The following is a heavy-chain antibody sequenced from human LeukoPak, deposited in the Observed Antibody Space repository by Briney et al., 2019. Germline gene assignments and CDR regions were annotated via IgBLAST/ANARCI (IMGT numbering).Heavy chain of an antibody. CDR2: IYSGGTT. CDR3: ARGYDSGGYY. Sequence: PGGSLRLSCAASGFTVSSHYMSWVRQAPGKGLEWVSIIYSGGTTYYTDSVKGRLTISRDNSKNTLYLQMNSLRAEDTAVYYCARGYDSGGYYWGQGTLVTVSS. D-gene: IGHD3-22*01. CDR1: GFTVSSHY. V-gene: IGHV3-66*01. J-gene: IGHJ4*02.